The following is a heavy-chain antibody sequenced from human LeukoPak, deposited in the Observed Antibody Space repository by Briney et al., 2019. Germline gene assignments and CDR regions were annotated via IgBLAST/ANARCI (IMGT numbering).Heavy chain of an antibody. CDR2: IFYSGST. Sequence: SETLSLTCTVSGGSISSYYWSWIRQPPGKGLEWIGYIFYSGSTNYNPSLESRVTMSVDTSKNQFSLKLRSVTAADTAVYYCARPGVGSGRYGAFDIWGQGTLVTVSS. CDR3: ARPGVGSGRYGAFDI. CDR1: GGSISSYY. D-gene: IGHD5-18*01. V-gene: IGHV4-59*08. J-gene: IGHJ3*02.